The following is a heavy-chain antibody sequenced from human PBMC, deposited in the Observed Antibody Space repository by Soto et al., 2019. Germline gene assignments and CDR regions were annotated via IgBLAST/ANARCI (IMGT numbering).Heavy chain of an antibody. CDR1: GGSFSGYY. J-gene: IGHJ6*02. CDR3: ARPSYALNWDFHYGMQV. D-gene: IGHD2-2*01. Sequence: SETLSLTCAVSGGSFSGYYWTWIRQIPGKGLEWIGEINQSGNTKYNPSLMSRVTMSVDTPRNQFSLKLRSVTAADTAVYYCARPSYALNWDFHYGMQVWGQGTSVTASS. CDR2: INQSGNT. V-gene: IGHV4-34*01.